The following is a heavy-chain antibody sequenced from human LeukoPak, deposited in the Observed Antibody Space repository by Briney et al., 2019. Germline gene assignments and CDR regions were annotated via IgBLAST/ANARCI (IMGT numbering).Heavy chain of an antibody. V-gene: IGHV3-74*01. J-gene: IGHJ4*02. CDR3: ARDQKQLWKYYFDY. Sequence: GGSLRLSCAASGFTFSSYWMHWVRQAPGKGLVWVSRINSDGSSTSYADSVKGRFTISRDNAKNTLYLQMNSLRAEDTAVYYCARDQKQLWKYYFDYWGREPWSPSPQ. CDR1: GFTFSSYW. D-gene: IGHD5-18*01. CDR2: INSDGSST.